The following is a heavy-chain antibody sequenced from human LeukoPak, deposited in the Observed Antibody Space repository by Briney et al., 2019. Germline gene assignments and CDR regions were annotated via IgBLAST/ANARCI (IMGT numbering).Heavy chain of an antibody. CDR3: ARQGGSIAPLAL. D-gene: IGHD3-16*01. CDR2: ISYSGNT. CDR1: GGSISSYY. J-gene: IGHJ4*02. V-gene: IGHV4-59*08. Sequence: SETLSLTCAVSGGSISSYYWSWIRQPPGKGLGWIGYISYSGNTNYNPSLKSRVTISVDTSKNQFSLKLTSVTAADTAVYYCARQGGSIAPLALWGQGTLVTVSA.